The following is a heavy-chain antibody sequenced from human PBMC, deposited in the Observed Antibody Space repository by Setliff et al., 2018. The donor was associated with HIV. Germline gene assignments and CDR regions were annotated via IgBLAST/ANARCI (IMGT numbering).Heavy chain of an antibody. CDR3: AREYTALVDDAFDV. CDR2: INQDGSEK. CDR1: GFTISSYW. D-gene: IGHD5-18*01. J-gene: IGHJ3*01. Sequence: LRLSCAASGFTISSYWMSWVRQAPGKGLEWVASINQDGSEKYYVDSVKGRFTISRDNAKNSLFLQMNSLRVDDTAVYYCAREYTALVDDAFDVWGQGTMVTVSS. V-gene: IGHV3-7*03.